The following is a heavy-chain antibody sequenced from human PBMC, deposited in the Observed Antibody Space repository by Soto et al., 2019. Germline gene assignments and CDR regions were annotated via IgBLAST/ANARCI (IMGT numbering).Heavy chain of an antibody. CDR2: ISAYNGNT. CDR3: ARDTAVAGIDYAFDI. J-gene: IGHJ3*02. D-gene: IGHD6-19*01. Sequence: ASVKVSCKASGYTFTSYDISWVRQAPGQGLEWMGWISAYNGNTNYAQKLQGRVTMTTDTSTSTAYMELRSLRSDDTAVYYCARDTAVAGIDYAFDIWGQGTMVTVSS. V-gene: IGHV1-18*01. CDR1: GYTFTSYD.